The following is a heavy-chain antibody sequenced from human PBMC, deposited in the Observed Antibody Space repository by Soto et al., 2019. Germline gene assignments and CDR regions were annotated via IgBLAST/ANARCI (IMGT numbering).Heavy chain of an antibody. V-gene: IGHV3-7*01. CDR2: IKQDGSEK. D-gene: IGHD4-17*01. Sequence: GGSLRLSCAASGFTFSSYWMSWVRQAPGKGLEWVANIKQDGSEKYYVDSVKGRFTISRDNAKNSLYLQMNSLRAEDTAVYDCARGRDYCDDYYYYGMDVWGQGTTVTVSS. CDR1: GFTFSSYW. J-gene: IGHJ6*02. CDR3: ARGRDYCDDYYYYGMDV.